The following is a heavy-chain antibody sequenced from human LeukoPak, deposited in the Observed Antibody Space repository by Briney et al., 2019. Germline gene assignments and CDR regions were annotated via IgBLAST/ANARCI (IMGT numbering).Heavy chain of an antibody. V-gene: IGHV3-64*01. D-gene: IGHD3-3*01. Sequence: GGSLRLSCVASGFTFSTHAMHWVRQAPGKGLEYVSAISSDGTIIYYANSVKGRFTISRDNSKNTLYLQMNSLRAEDTAVYYCARQVAYYDFWSGYPDYWGQGTLVTVSS. CDR1: GFTFSTHA. CDR2: ISSDGTII. CDR3: ARQVAYYDFWSGYPDY. J-gene: IGHJ4*02.